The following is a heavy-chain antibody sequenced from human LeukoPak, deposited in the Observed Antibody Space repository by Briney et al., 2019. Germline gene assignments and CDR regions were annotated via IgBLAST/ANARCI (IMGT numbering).Heavy chain of an antibody. CDR2: ISSSGSTI. J-gene: IGHJ4*02. D-gene: IGHD1-14*01. CDR3: AKATGYLL. CDR1: GFTFSDYY. Sequence: GGSLRPSCAASGFTFSDYYMSWIRQAPGKGLEWVSYISSSGSTIYYADSVKGRFTISRDNSEDTLFLRMNSLRAEDTAVYYCAKATGYLLWGQGTLVIVSS. V-gene: IGHV3-11*01.